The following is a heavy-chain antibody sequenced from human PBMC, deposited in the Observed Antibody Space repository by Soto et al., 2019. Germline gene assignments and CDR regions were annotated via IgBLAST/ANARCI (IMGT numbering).Heavy chain of an antibody. CDR3: TTLGPS. J-gene: IGHJ5*02. CDR2: VKTKSDGGTT. V-gene: IGHV3-15*07. Sequence: EVQLVXXGGXXVKXXXSLXLSCAASGFNXSNAWMNWVRQAPGKGLEWVGHVKTKSDGGTTEYAASVKGRFTVXXDDSXXTLYLEMNSLKSEDTAIYYCTTLGPSWGQGTLVAVXS. CDR1: GFNXSNAW.